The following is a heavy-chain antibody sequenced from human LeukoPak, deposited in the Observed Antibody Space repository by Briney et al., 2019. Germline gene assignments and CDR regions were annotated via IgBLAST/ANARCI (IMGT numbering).Heavy chain of an antibody. J-gene: IGHJ4*02. V-gene: IGHV4-34*01. Sequence: SETLSLTCDVYGGSCDDYYCSWIRQPPGKGLEWIGEIHPSEGFYYNSSLMSRVTISIDTSKSHFSLRLASVTAADTAFYYCARGRDRSKAGDHWGQGSLVTVYS. D-gene: IGHD5-24*01. CDR2: IHPSEGF. CDR1: GGSCDDYY. CDR3: ARGRDRSKAGDH.